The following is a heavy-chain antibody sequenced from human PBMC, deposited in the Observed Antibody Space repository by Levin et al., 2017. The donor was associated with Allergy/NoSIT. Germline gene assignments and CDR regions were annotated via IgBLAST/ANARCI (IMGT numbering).Heavy chain of an antibody. CDR1: GFTFTSYA. Sequence: LSLTCAASGFTFTSYAMNWVRQAPGTGLEWVSVIGPSGGSAYYADSVKGRFTISRDNSKNTLSLQMNSLRAEDTAVYYCVRRSYGAFDIWGQGTRVTVSS. CDR2: IGPSGGSA. D-gene: IGHD3-10*01. CDR3: VRRSYGAFDI. J-gene: IGHJ3*02. V-gene: IGHV3-23*01.